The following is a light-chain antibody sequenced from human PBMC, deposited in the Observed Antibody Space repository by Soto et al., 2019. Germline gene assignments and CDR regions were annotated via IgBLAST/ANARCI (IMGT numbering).Light chain of an antibody. V-gene: IGKV1-5*01. CDR2: DAS. CDR3: QQHNSYPIP. CDR1: QSISSW. J-gene: IGKJ3*01. Sequence: DIQMTQSPSTLSASVGDRVTITCRASQSISSWLAWYQQKPGKAPKLLIYDASSLESGVPSRFSGSGSGTEFTLTISSLQPDDFATYYCQQHNSYPIPFGPGTKVDIK.